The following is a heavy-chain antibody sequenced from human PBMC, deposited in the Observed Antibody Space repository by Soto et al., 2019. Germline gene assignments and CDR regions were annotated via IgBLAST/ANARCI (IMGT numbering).Heavy chain of an antibody. CDR1: GFTFSSYS. V-gene: IGHV3-21*01. J-gene: IGHJ4*02. CDR3: ARDSRPIRDFWRGYTQRHFDC. Sequence: GGSLRLSCAASGFTFSSYSMNWVRQAPGKGLEWVSSISSSSSYIYYADSVKGRFTISRDNAKNSLYLQMNSLRPEDTAVYYCARDSRPIRDFWRGYTQRHFDCWGQGTLVTVAS. CDR2: ISSSSSYI. D-gene: IGHD3-3*01.